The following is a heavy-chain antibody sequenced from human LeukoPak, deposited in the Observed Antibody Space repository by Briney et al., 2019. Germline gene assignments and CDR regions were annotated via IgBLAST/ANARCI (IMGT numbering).Heavy chain of an antibody. CDR3: AKGRAGYCSGGSCYSASDY. J-gene: IGHJ4*02. CDR1: GFTFSSYG. CDR2: IWYDGSNK. Sequence: GGSLRLSCAASGFTFSSYGMHWVRQAPGKGLEWVAVIWYDGSNKYYADSVKGRFTISRDNSKNTLYLQMNSLRGEDSALYYCAKGRAGYCSGGSCYSASDYWGQGTLVTVSS. D-gene: IGHD2-15*01. V-gene: IGHV3-33*06.